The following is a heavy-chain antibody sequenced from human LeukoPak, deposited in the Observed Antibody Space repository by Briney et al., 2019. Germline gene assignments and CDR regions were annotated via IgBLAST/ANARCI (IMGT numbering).Heavy chain of an antibody. V-gene: IGHV3-23*01. J-gene: IGHJ6*03. CDR2: ISGSGGST. D-gene: IGHD3-10*01. Sequence: GGSLRLSCAASGFTFSSYGMSWVRQAPGKGLEWVSAISGSGGSTYYADSVKGRFTISRDNSKNTLYLQMNSLRAEDTAVYYCAKDGSGTTYYYYMDVWGKGTTVTISS. CDR3: AKDGSGTTYYYYMDV. CDR1: GFTFSSYG.